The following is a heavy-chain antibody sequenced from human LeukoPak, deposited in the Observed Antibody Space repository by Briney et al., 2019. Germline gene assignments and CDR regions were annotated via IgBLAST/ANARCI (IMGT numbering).Heavy chain of an antibody. CDR1: GYTFTSYY. CDR3: ARGGGYDSSGYYNRFDY. D-gene: IGHD3-22*01. J-gene: IGHJ4*02. V-gene: IGHV1-46*01. CDR2: INPSGGST. Sequence: ASVKVSCKASGYTFTSYYMHWVRQAPGQGLEWMGIINPSGGSTRYAQKFQGRVTMTRDTSTSTVYMELSSLRPEDTAVYYCARGGGYDSSGYYNRFDYWGQGTLVTVSS.